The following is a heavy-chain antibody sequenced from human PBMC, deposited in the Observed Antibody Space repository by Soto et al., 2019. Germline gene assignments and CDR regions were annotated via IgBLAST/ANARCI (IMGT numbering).Heavy chain of an antibody. CDR1: GGSISSYY. CDR3: ARRYGGAIDY. D-gene: IGHD4-17*01. CDR2: IYYSGST. Sequence: QVQLQESGPGLVKPSETLSLTCTVSGGSISSYYWSWIRQPPGKGLEWIGYIYYSGSTSYNPSLKSRVTISVDTSKNQFSLKLRSVTAADTAVYYCARRYGGAIDYWGQGTLVTVSS. V-gene: IGHV4-59*08. J-gene: IGHJ4*02.